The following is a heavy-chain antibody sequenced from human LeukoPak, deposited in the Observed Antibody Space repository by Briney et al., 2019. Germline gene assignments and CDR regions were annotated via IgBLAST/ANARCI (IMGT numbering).Heavy chain of an antibody. J-gene: IGHJ4*02. CDR2: IYWDDDK. CDR3: AHRKEIHHRYYYDSSDYYAFDY. V-gene: IGHV2-5*02. D-gene: IGHD3-22*01. Sequence: SGPTLVKPTQTLTLTCTFSGFSLSTSGVGVGWIRQPPGKALEWLALIYWDDDKRYSPSLKSRLTITKDTSKNQVVLTMTNMDPVDTATYYCAHRKEIHHRYYYDSSDYYAFDYWGQGTLVTVSS. CDR1: GFSLSTSGVG.